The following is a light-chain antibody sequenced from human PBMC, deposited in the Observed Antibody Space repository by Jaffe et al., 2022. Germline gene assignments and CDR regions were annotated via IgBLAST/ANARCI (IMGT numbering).Light chain of an antibody. CDR2: WAS. V-gene: IGKV4-1*01. Sequence: DIVMTQSPDSLAVSLGERATINCKSSQSLLYYSNNKNYLAWYQQKSGQPPKLLIYWASTREIGVPDRFSGSGSGTDFTLTISSLQAEDVAVYYCQQYFNTPCTFGQGTKLEIK. CDR1: QSLLYYSNNKNY. CDR3: QQYFNTPCT. J-gene: IGKJ2*02.